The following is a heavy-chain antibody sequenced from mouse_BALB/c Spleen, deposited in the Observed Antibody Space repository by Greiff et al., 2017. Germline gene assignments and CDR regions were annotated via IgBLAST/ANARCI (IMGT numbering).Heavy chain of an antibody. Sequence: EVQGVESGGGLVKPGGSLKLSCAASGFTFSSYAMSWVRQTPEKRLEWVASISSGGSTYYPDSVKGRFTISRDNARNILYLQMSSLRSEDTAMYYCARGLFYYGNYVFDYWGQGTTLTVSS. CDR3: ARGLFYYGNYVFDY. CDR1: GFTFSSYA. J-gene: IGHJ2*01. V-gene: IGHV5-6-5*01. D-gene: IGHD2-1*01. CDR2: ISSGGST.